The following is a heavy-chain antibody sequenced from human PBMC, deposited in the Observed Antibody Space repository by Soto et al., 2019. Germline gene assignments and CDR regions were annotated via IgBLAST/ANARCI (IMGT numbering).Heavy chain of an antibody. CDR2: ISGSGGST. Sequence: GGSLRLSCAASGFTFSSYAMSWVRQAPGKGLEWVSAISGSGGSTYYVDSVKGRFTISRDNSKNTLYLQMNSLRAEDTAVYYCAKAGTMIVVVIRSFDYWGQGTLVTVSS. CDR1: GFTFSSYA. CDR3: AKAGTMIVVVIRSFDY. J-gene: IGHJ4*02. V-gene: IGHV3-23*01. D-gene: IGHD3-22*01.